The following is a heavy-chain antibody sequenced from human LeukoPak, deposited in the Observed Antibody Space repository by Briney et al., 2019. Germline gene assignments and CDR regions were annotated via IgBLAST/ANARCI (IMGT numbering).Heavy chain of an antibody. CDR3: ASAGYSGSWLFDN. CDR2: IYYSGTT. Sequence: PSETLSLTCTVSGGSISSSSYYWGWIRQPPGKGLEWIGSIYYSGTTNYNPSLKSRVTISVDTSKNQFSLNLSSVTAADTAVYYCASAGYSGSWLFDNWGQGTLVTVSS. CDR1: GGSISSSSYY. D-gene: IGHD6-13*01. J-gene: IGHJ4*02. V-gene: IGHV4-39*07.